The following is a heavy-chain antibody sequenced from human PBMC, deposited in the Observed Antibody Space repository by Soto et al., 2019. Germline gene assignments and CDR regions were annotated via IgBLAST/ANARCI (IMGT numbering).Heavy chain of an antibody. CDR1: GFTFSSYG. J-gene: IGHJ4*02. CDR2: ISSDGSNK. V-gene: IGHV3-30*18. D-gene: IGHD2-15*01. Sequence: QAGGSLRLSCAASGFTFSSYGIHWVRQALGKGLEWVAVISSDGSNKYYGDSVKGRFTISRDNSKNTLFLQMNSLRVEDTAVYYCAKDRGSAEYGGSDFDYWGQGTLVTVSS. CDR3: AKDRGSAEYGGSDFDY.